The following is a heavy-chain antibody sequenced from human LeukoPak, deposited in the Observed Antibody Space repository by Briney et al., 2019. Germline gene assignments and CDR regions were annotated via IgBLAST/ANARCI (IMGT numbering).Heavy chain of an antibody. CDR1: GFTFSSYG. J-gene: IGHJ6*02. CDR3: AREVPLGYCSSTSCRMDYYYYYGMDV. CDR2: IWYDGSNK. V-gene: IGHV3-33*01. D-gene: IGHD2-2*01. Sequence: GGSLRLSCAASGFTFSSYGMHWVRQAPGKGLEWVAVIWYDGSNKYYADSVKGRFTISRDNSKNTLYLQMNSLRAEDTAVYYCAREVPLGYCSSTSCRMDYYYYYGMDVWGQGTTVTVSS.